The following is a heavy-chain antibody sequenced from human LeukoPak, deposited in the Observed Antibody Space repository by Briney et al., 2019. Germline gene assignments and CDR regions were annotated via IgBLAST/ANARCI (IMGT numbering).Heavy chain of an antibody. J-gene: IGHJ4*02. Sequence: PGGSLRLSCAGSGFTFSSYAMSWVRQAPGKGLEWVSAISSGRVTTYYADSVKGRFTISRDNSRNTLYLQMNSLRAEDTALYYCAKGLQWELPLVYWGQGTLVTVSS. CDR1: GFTFSSYA. D-gene: IGHD1-26*01. CDR3: AKGLQWELPLVY. CDR2: ISSGRVTT. V-gene: IGHV3-23*01.